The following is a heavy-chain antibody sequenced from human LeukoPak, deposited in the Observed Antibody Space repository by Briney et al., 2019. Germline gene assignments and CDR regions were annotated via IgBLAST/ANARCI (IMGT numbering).Heavy chain of an antibody. CDR1: GFTFSNYG. J-gene: IGHJ4*02. V-gene: IGHV3-23*01. CDR2: ITSSGGST. Sequence: GGSLRLSCAASGFTFSNYGMSWVRQAPGKGLERVSGITSSGGSTYYADSVKGRFTISRDNSKNTLYLQMNSLGAEDTAVYYCTKPGYCSGTSCHFYFDCWGQGTLVTVSS. CDR3: TKPGYCSGTSCHFYFDC. D-gene: IGHD2-2*01.